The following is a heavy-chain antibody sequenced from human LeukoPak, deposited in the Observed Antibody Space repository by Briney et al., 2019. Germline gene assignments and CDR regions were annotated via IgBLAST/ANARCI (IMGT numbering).Heavy chain of an antibody. Sequence: ASVKVSCKVSGYTLTELSMHWVRQAPGKGLEWMGGFDPEDGETIYAQKFQGRVTMTEDTSTDTAYMELSSLRSEDTAVYFCARDGSISGSSYYFDYWGQGTLVTVSS. D-gene: IGHD1-20*01. V-gene: IGHV1-24*01. CDR3: ARDGSISGSSYYFDY. CDR1: GYTLTELS. J-gene: IGHJ4*02. CDR2: FDPEDGET.